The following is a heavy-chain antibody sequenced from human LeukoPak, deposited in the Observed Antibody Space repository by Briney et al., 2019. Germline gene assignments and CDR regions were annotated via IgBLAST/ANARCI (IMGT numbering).Heavy chain of an antibody. D-gene: IGHD6-6*01. V-gene: IGHV4-59*12. CDR1: GGSISSYY. J-gene: IGHJ5*02. CDR2: IYYSGST. Sequence: SETLSLTCTVSGGSISSYYWSWIRQPPGKGLEWIGYIYYSGSTNYNPSLKSRVTISVDTSKNQFSLKLSSVTAADTAVYYCARDVTGAARQLDWFDPWGQGTLVTVSS. CDR3: ARDVTGAARQLDWFDP.